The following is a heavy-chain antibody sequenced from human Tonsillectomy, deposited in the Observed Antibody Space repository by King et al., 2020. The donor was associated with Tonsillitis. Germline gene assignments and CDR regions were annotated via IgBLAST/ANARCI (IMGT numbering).Heavy chain of an antibody. Sequence: EVQLVESGGGLVQPGGSLRLSCAASGFTFSNYAMSWVRQAPGKGLEWVSVISGSGGRTYYADSVKGRFTISRDNSKNTLYRQMNSLRAEDTAVYYCAKDGEVVTMAFDYWGQGTLVTVSS. CDR2: ISGSGGRT. V-gene: IGHV3-23*04. CDR3: AKDGEVVTMAFDY. J-gene: IGHJ4*02. D-gene: IGHD4-23*01. CDR1: GFTFSNYA.